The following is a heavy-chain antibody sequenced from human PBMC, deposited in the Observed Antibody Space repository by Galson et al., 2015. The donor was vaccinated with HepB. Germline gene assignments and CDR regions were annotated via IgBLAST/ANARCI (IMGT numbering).Heavy chain of an antibody. CDR3: ARDQGVQLGQAFDY. D-gene: IGHD1-1*01. CDR2: IIPILGIA. Sequence: SVKVSCKASGGTFSSYTISWVRQAPGQGLEWMGRIIPILGIANYAQKFQGRVTITADKSTSTAYMELSSLRSEDTAVYYCARDQGVQLGQAFDYWGQGTLVTVSS. CDR1: GGTFSSYT. V-gene: IGHV1-69*04. J-gene: IGHJ4*02.